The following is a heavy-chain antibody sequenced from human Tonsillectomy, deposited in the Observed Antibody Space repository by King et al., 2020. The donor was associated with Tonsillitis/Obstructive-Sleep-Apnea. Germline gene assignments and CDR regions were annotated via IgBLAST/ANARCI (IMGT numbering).Heavy chain of an antibody. V-gene: IGHV3-21*01. Sequence: VQLVESGGGLVKPGGSLRLSCAASGFTFSSYTMNWVRQAPGKGLEWVSSISNIGSYIYYADSVKGRFTVSRDNAKNSLFLQMTSLRAEDTAVYYCARVGAQGFDYWGQGTLVTVSS. J-gene: IGHJ4*02. D-gene: IGHD1-26*01. CDR2: ISNIGSYI. CDR3: ARVGAQGFDY. CDR1: GFTFSSYT.